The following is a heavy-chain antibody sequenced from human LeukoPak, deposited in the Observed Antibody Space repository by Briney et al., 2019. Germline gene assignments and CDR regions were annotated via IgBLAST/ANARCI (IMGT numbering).Heavy chain of an antibody. CDR1: GFTFSSYE. D-gene: IGHD1-14*01. CDR3: ATPPGFRNEYFQH. Sequence: PGGSLRLSCAASGFTFSSYEMNWVRQAPGKGLEWVSAISGSGGSTYYADSVKGRFTISRDNSKNTLYLQMNSLRAEDTAVYYCATPPGFRNEYFQHWGQGTLVTVSS. CDR2: ISGSGGST. J-gene: IGHJ1*01. V-gene: IGHV3-23*01.